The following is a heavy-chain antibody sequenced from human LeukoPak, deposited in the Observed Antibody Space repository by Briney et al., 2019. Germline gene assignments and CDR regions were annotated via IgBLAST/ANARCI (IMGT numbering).Heavy chain of an antibody. J-gene: IGHJ5*02. CDR3: ARGLAVAGTGVSTANWFDP. Sequence: SETLSLTCAVYGGSFSGYYWSRIRQPPGKGLEWIGEINHSGSTNYNPSLKSRVTISVDTSKNQFSLKLSSVTAADTAVYYCARGLAVAGTGVSTANWFDPWGQGTLVTVSS. D-gene: IGHD6-19*01. CDR1: GGSFSGYY. CDR2: INHSGST. V-gene: IGHV4-34*01.